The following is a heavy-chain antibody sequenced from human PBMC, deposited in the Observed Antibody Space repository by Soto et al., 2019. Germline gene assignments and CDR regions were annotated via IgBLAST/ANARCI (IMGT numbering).Heavy chain of an antibody. CDR1: GGSFSGYY. Sequence: SETLSLTCAVYGGSFSGYYWSWIRQPPGKGLEWIGEINHSGSTNYNPSLKSRVTTSVDTSKNQFSLKLSSVTAADTAVYYCARVGATTILWFDPWGQGTLVTVSS. J-gene: IGHJ5*02. CDR2: INHSGST. V-gene: IGHV4-34*01. D-gene: IGHD5-12*01. CDR3: ARVGATTILWFDP.